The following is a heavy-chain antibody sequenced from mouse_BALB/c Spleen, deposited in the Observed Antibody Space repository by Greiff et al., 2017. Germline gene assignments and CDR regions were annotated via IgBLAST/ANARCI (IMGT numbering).Heavy chain of an antibody. V-gene: IGHV1-87*01. CDR3: ARHWPYLDY. D-gene: IGHD4-1*01. Sequence: QVQLKESGAELARPGASVKLSCKASGYTFTSYWMQWVKQRPGQGLEWIGAIYPGDGDTRYTQKFKGKATLTADKSSSTAYMQLSSLASEDSAVYYCARHWPYLDYWGQGTTLTVSS. CDR1: GYTFTSYW. J-gene: IGHJ2*01. CDR2: IYPGDGDT.